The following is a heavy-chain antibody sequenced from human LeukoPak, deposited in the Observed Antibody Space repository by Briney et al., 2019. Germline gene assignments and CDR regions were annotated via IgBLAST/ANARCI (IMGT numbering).Heavy chain of an antibody. CDR1: GGSISSGSYY. V-gene: IGHV4-61*02. CDR2: IYTSGST. CDR3: AREVWGWYYDILTGYILDY. D-gene: IGHD3-9*01. Sequence: SQTLSLTCTVSGGSISSGSYYWSWIQQPAGKGLEWIGRIYTSGSTNYNPSLKSRVTISVDTSKNQFSLKLSSVTAADTAVYCCAREVWGWYYDILTGYILDYWGQGTLVTVSS. J-gene: IGHJ4*02.